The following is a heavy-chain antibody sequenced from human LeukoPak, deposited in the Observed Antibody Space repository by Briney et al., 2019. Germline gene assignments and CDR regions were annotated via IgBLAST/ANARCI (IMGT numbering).Heavy chain of an antibody. CDR3: ASSLLSGYRKYYYGMDV. J-gene: IGHJ6*02. V-gene: IGHV1-69*13. CDR1: GGTFSSYA. D-gene: IGHD3-9*01. CDR2: IIPIFGTA. Sequence: SVKVSCKASGGTFSSYAISWVRQAPGQGLEWMGGIIPIFGTANYAQKFQGRVTITADESTSTAYMELSSLRSEDTAVYYCASSLLSGYRKYYYGMDVWGQGTTVTVSS.